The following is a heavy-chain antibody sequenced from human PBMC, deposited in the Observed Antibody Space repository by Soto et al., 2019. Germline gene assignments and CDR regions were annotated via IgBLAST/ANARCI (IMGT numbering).Heavy chain of an antibody. D-gene: IGHD6-19*01. CDR3: GKERRGSGWSVCNF. CDR1: GFTLSDHY. Sequence: GGSLRLSCAGSGFTLSDHYIDWVRQAPGKGLEWVGRSRDKAQGYSTAYAASVKGRFTTSRDESKNSVYLQMNSLKTEDTAVYYCGKERRGSGWSVCNFWGQGSLVTVSS. V-gene: IGHV3-72*01. CDR2: SRDKAQGYST. J-gene: IGHJ4*02.